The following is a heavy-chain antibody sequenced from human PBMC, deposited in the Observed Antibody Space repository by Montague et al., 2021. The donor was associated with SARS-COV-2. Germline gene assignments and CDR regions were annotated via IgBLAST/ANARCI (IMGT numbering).Heavy chain of an antibody. CDR2: ISYDGSNK. CDR3: ARDRGERGLDV. CDR1: GFTFSSYA. D-gene: IGHD1-26*01. V-gene: IGHV3-30*04. Sequence: SLRLSCAASGFTFSSYAMHWVRQAPGKGLEWVAVISYDGSNKYYADSVKGRFTISRDNSKNTLYLQMNSLRAEDTAVYYCARDRGERGLDVWGQGTTVTVSS. J-gene: IGHJ6*02.